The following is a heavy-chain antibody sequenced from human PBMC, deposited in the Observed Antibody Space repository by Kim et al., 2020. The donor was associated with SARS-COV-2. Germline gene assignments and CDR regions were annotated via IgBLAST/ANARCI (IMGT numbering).Heavy chain of an antibody. J-gene: IGHJ4*02. CDR1: GFTFSNHA. D-gene: IGHD2-15*01. CDR2: ISYDGSHI. V-gene: IGHV3-30*04. CDR3: VAEIGGRSFDH. Sequence: GGSLRLSCAASGFTFSNHAMHWVRQAPGKGLEWVALISYDGSHILYPDSVKGRFIIARDNTKSALSLLMNSLRPDDTAGYYCVAEIGGRSFDHWGQGTLV.